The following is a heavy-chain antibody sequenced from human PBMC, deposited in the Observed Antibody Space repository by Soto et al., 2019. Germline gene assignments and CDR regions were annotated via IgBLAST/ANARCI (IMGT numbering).Heavy chain of an antibody. Sequence: GASLKISCKGSGYSFTSYWIGWVRQMPGKGLEWMGIIYPGDSDTRYSPSFQGQVTISADKSISTAYLQWSSLKASDTAMYYGARAERLALYYYYGMDVWGQGTTVTVSS. CDR2: IYPGDSDT. CDR3: ARAERLALYYYYGMDV. V-gene: IGHV5-51*01. D-gene: IGHD6-25*01. J-gene: IGHJ6*02. CDR1: GYSFTSYW.